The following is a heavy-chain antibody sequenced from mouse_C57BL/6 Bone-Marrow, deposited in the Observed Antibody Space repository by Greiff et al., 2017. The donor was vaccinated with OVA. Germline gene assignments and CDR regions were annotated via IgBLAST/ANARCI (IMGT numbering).Heavy chain of an antibody. CDR3: IGDGYSWFAY. V-gene: IGHV1-15*01. Sequence: VKLVESGAELVRPGASVTLSCKASGYTFTDYEMHWVKQTPVHGLEWIGAIDPETGGTAYNQKFKGKAILTADKSSSTAYMELRSLTSEDSAVYYCIGDGYSWFAYWGQGTLVTVSA. CDR2: IDPETGGT. CDR1: GYTFTDYE. D-gene: IGHD2-3*01. J-gene: IGHJ3*01.